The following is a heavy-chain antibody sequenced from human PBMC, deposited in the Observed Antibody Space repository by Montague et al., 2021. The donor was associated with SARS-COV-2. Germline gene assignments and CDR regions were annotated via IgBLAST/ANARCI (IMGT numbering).Heavy chain of an antibody. V-gene: IGHV4-59*01. Sequence: SETLSLTCTVSGGSISRYYWSWIRQSPGKGLEWIGYIYTSGRINYNPSXKSRVTISVDTSKNQFSLRLSSVTAADTAVYYCARDRGWMGSAFDIWGRGIMVTVSS. J-gene: IGHJ3*02. CDR2: IYTSGRI. CDR3: ARDRGWMGSAFDI. D-gene: IGHD6-19*01. CDR1: GGSISRYY.